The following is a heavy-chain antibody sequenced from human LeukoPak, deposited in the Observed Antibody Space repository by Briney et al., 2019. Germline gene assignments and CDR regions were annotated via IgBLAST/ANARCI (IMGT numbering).Heavy chain of an antibody. Sequence: SETLSLTCTVSGGSISSSSYYWGWIRQPPGKGLEWIGSIYYSGSTYYNPSLKSRVTRSVDTSKNQFSLKLSSVTAADTAVYYCARHGRWELFHFDYWGQGTLVTVSS. CDR2: IYYSGST. J-gene: IGHJ4*02. CDR1: GGSISSSSYY. D-gene: IGHD1-26*01. CDR3: ARHGRWELFHFDY. V-gene: IGHV4-39*01.